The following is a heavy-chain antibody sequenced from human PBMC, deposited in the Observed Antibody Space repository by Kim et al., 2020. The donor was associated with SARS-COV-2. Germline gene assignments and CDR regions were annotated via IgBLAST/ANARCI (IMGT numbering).Heavy chain of an antibody. CDR1: GGSISSSSYY. CDR3: ARLHWYSSGQQAFDI. Sequence: SETLSLTCTVSGGSISSSSYYWGWIRQPPGKGLEWIGSIYYSGSTYYNPSLKSRVTISVDTSKNQFSLKLSSVTAADTAVYYCARLHWYSSGQQAFDIWGQGTMVTVSS. V-gene: IGHV4-39*01. D-gene: IGHD6-19*01. CDR2: IYYSGST. J-gene: IGHJ3*02.